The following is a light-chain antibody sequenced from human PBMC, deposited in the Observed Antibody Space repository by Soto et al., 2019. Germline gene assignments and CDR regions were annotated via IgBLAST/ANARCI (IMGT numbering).Light chain of an antibody. V-gene: IGLV1-47*01. CDR1: SSNIGSNY. J-gene: IGLJ3*02. Sequence: QPVLTQTPSASGTPGQTVTISSSGSSSNIGSNYVFWYQHLPGTAPKLLIYGNNQRPSGVPDRFSGSRSGTSASLAISGLRPEDEADYYCAVWDDSLSGMVFGGGTKLTVL. CDR2: GNN. CDR3: AVWDDSLSGMV.